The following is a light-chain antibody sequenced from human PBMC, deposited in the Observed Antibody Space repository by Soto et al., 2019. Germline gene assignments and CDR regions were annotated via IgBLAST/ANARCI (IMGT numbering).Light chain of an antibody. CDR1: QSVSNNY. V-gene: IGKV3-20*01. CDR3: QQYGSSGT. J-gene: IGKJ1*01. CDR2: RAS. Sequence: IVCTQSPGTLSLSPGERATLSCRASQSVSNNYLAWYQHKPGQAPRLLIYRASNRATGIPDRFSGSGSGTDFTLTIRRLQPEDFAVYYCQQYGSSGTFGQGTKV.